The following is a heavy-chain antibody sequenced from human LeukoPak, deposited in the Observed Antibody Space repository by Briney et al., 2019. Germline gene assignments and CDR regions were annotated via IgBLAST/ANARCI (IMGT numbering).Heavy chain of an antibody. CDR3: LTIVETPIDAFDI. CDR2: INPDDKST. J-gene: IGHJ3*02. D-gene: IGHD4-23*01. V-gene: IGHV3-74*01. Sequence: GRSLRLSCAASGFTFSKYWLHWVRQPPGRGLVWLARINPDDKSTSYADSVKGRFTISIDDAKETLFLQMNSLTAEDTAVYYCLTIVETPIDAFDIWGQGAMVTVSS. CDR1: GFTFSKYW.